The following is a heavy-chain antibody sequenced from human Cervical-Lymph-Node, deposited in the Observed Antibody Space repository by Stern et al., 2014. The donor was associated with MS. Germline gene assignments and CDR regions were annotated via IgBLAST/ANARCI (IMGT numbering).Heavy chain of an antibody. J-gene: IGHJ5*02. V-gene: IGHV1-69*06. Sequence: QVQLVQSVADVKKPGSAVRVSCKASGGVSWLRQAPGQGLEHMGGIIRPVGTAHYAQRFQGRLTITADTSRNTTYMELRSLRSDDTAVYYCARGTGDNWFDPWGQGTLVSVSS. CDR1: GG. CDR2: IIRPVGTA. CDR3: ARGTGDNWFDP. D-gene: IGHD3-10*01.